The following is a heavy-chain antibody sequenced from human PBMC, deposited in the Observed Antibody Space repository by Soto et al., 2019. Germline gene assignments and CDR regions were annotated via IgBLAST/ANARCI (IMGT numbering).Heavy chain of an antibody. D-gene: IGHD3-22*01. CDR2: IDWDDDK. CDR1: GFSLSTSGMC. CDR3: ARTYYDSSGLIYSPDY. V-gene: IGHV2-70*01. Sequence: ESGPTLVNPTQTLTLTCTFSGFSLSTSGMCVSWIRQPPGKALEWLALIDWDDDKYYSTSLKTRLTISKDTSKNQVVLTMTNMDPVDTATYYCARTYYDSSGLIYSPDYWGQGTLVTVSS. J-gene: IGHJ4*02.